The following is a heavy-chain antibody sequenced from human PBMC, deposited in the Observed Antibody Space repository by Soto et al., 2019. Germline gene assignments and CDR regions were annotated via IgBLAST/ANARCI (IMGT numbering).Heavy chain of an antibody. V-gene: IGHV3-15*01. CDR2: IKSKTDGGTT. CDR1: GFTFSNAW. J-gene: IGHJ3*02. CDR3: TTVGGRYSYGPYAFDI. Sequence: EVQLVESGGGLVKPGGSLRLSCAASGFTFSNAWMSWVRQAPGKGLEWVGRIKSKTDGGTTDYAAPVKGRFTISRDDSKNTLYLQMNSLKTEDRAVYYCTTVGGRYSYGPYAFDIWGQGTMVTVSS. D-gene: IGHD5-18*01.